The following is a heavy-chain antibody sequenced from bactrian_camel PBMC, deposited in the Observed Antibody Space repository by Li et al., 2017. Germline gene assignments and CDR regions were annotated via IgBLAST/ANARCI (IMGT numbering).Heavy chain of an antibody. CDR2: IVSDGDST. J-gene: IGHJ4*01. V-gene: IGHV3S40*01. Sequence: VQLVESGGDLVQAGGSLRLSCAASGFTFSSYAMYWVRQAPGKGLEWVTTIVSDGDSTYYTDSVKGRFTISRDNAKNTVYLQMNSLRSEDTALYYCATDLLTNTGQQEYDYWGQGTQVTVS. D-gene: IGHD3*01. CDR1: GFTFSSYA. CDR3: ATDLLTNTGQQEYDY.